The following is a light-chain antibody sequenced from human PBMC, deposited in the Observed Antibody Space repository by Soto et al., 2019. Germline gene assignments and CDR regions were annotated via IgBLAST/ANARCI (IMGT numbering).Light chain of an antibody. CDR1: QSVSSN. J-gene: IGKJ1*01. CDR3: QQYNSWPQT. CDR2: GAS. Sequence: EIVMTQSPATLSVSPGERATLSCRASQSVSSNLAWYQQKPGQAPRLLIYGASTRATGIPVRFSGSGSGTEFTLSISSLRSEDFAVYYCQQYNSWPQTFGQGTKVEIK. V-gene: IGKV3-15*01.